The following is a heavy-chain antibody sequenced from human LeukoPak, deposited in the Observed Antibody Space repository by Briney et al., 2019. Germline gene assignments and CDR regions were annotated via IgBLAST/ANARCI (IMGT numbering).Heavy chain of an antibody. CDR2: INAGNGNT. J-gene: IGHJ4*02. D-gene: IGHD3-16*02. CDR1: GYTFTSYA. V-gene: IGHV1-3*01. Sequence: ASVKVSCKASGYTFTSYAMHLGRQAPGQRLEWMGWINAGNGNTKYSQKFQGRVTITRDTSASTAYMELSSLRSEDTAVYYCARDGSYDYVWGSYRAYYFDYWGQGTLVTVSS. CDR3: ARDGSYDYVWGSYRAYYFDY.